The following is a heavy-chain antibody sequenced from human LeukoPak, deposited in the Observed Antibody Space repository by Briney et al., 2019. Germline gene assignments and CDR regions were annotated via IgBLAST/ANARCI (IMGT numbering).Heavy chain of an antibody. CDR3: ARVYYDSRGMPLDY. V-gene: IGHV4-59*01. CDR1: GGSIRSYY. J-gene: IGHJ4*02. D-gene: IGHD3-22*01. Sequence: SETLSLTCTVSGGSIRSYYWSWIRQPPGKGLEWIGYVYYSGSTNYNPSLKSRVTISVDTSKNQFSLKLSSVTAADTAVYYCARVYYDSRGMPLDYWGQRTLVTVSS. CDR2: VYYSGST.